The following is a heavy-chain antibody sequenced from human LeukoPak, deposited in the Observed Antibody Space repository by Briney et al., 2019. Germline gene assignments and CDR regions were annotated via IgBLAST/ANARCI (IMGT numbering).Heavy chain of an antibody. V-gene: IGHV3-23*01. CDR3: ARDYYYDTYFDY. CDR2: ISGSSPAT. J-gene: IGHJ4*02. CDR1: GFPFSSYT. D-gene: IGHD3-22*01. Sequence: GGSLRLSCVASGFPFSSYTLSWVRQAPGKGLEWVSAISGSSPATYYSGSVKGRFTISRDNSKNTLYLHMNSLRAEDTAVYYCARDYYYDTYFDYWGQGTLVTVSS.